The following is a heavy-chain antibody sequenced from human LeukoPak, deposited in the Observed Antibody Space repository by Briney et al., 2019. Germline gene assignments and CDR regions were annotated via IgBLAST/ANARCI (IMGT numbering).Heavy chain of an antibody. CDR2: IYQSGIT. J-gene: IGHJ4*02. D-gene: IGHD6-19*01. CDR1: GFTFSSYW. Sequence: PGGSLRLSCAASGFTFSSYWMSWVRQPPGKGLEWIGDIYQSGITNYNPSLKSRVTMSVDKSKNEFSLKLDSVTAADTAVYYCARDPRPRGGWFYFDYWGQGILVTVSS. CDR3: ARDPRPRGGWFYFDY. V-gene: IGHV4-4*02.